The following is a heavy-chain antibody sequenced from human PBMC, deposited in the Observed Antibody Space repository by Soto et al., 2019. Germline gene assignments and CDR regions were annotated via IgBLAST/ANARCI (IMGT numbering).Heavy chain of an antibody. Sequence: PGGSLRLSCAASGFTFSSYAMHWVRQAPGKGLEWVAVISYDGSNKYYADSVKGRFTISRDNSKNTLYLQMNSLRAEDTAVYYCARDSLDGWYSPQAWGQGTLVTVSS. CDR3: ARDSLDGWYSPQA. CDR1: GFTFSSYA. J-gene: IGHJ5*02. CDR2: ISYDGSNK. D-gene: IGHD2-21*01. V-gene: IGHV3-30-3*01.